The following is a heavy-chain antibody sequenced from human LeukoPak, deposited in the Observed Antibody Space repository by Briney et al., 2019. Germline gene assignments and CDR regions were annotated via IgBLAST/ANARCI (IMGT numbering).Heavy chain of an antibody. Sequence: GGSLRLSCAASGFTVTDNYMNWVRQSSGKGLEWVAFIRYDGSNKYYADSVKGRFTISRDNSKNTLYLQMNSLRAEDTAVYYCAKGPRNVDTAMVTTDYWGQGTLVTVSS. J-gene: IGHJ4*02. D-gene: IGHD5-18*01. V-gene: IGHV3-30*02. CDR3: AKGPRNVDTAMVTTDY. CDR2: IRYDGSNK. CDR1: GFTVTDNY.